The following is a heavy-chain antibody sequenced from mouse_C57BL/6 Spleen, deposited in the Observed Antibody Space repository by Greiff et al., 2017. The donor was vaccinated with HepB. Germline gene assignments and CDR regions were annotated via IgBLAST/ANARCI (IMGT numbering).Heavy chain of an antibody. V-gene: IGHV5-17*01. D-gene: IGHD2-3*01. J-gene: IGHJ3*01. CDR1: GFTFSDYG. CDR2: ISSGSSTI. CDR3: ASPIYDGYPWFAY. Sequence: EVQVVESGGGLVKPGGSLKLSCAASGFTFSDYGMHWVRQAPEKGLEWVAYISSGSSTIYYADTVKGRFTISRDNAKNTLFLQMTSLSSEDTAMYYCASPIYDGYPWFAYLGQGTLVTVSA.